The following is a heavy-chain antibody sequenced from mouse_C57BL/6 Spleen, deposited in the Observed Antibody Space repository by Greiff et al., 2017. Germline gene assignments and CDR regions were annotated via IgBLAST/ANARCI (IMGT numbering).Heavy chain of an antibody. CDR3: ARRITTVVDYAMDY. D-gene: IGHD1-1*01. CDR1: GYTFTSYW. CDR2: IHPNSGST. V-gene: IGHV1-64*01. Sequence: QVQLQQPGAELVKPGASVKLSCKASGYTFTSYWMHWVKQRPGQGLAWIGMIHPNSGSTNYNEKFKSKATLTVDKSASTAYMQLSSLTSEDSAVYYCARRITTVVDYAMDYWGQGTSVTVSS. J-gene: IGHJ4*01.